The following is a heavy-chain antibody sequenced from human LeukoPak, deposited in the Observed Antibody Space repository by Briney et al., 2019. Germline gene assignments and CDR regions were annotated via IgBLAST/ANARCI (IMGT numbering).Heavy chain of an antibody. CDR2: INPNSGGT. V-gene: IGHV1-2*04. D-gene: IGHD6-19*01. Sequence: ASVKVSCKASGYTFTSYYMHWVRQAPGQGLEWMGWINPNSGGTNYAQKFQGWVTMTRDTSISTAYMELSRLRSDDTAVYYCARGDSSGWYVWFDPWGQGTLVTVSS. J-gene: IGHJ5*02. CDR3: ARGDSSGWYVWFDP. CDR1: GYTFTSYY.